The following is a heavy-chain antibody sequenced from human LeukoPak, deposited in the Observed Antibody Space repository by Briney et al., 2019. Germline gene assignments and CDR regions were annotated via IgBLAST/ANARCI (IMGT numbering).Heavy chain of an antibody. V-gene: IGHV6-1*01. J-gene: IGHJ4*02. CDR3: ARGAGFLYFGEESWVFDY. CDR2: TYYRSKWYN. CDR1: GDSVSSNSAA. D-gene: IGHD3-10*01. Sequence: SQTLSLTCAISGDSVSSNSAAWNWIRQSPSRGLEWLGRTYYRSKWYNDYAVSVKSRITINPDTSKSQFSLQLNSVTPEDTAVYYCARGAGFLYFGEESWVFDYWGQGSLVTVSS.